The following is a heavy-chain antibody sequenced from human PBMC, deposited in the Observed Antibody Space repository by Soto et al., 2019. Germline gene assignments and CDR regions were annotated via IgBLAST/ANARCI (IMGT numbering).Heavy chain of an antibody. V-gene: IGHV3-23*01. D-gene: IGHD6-19*01. J-gene: IGHJ4*02. CDR1: GFTFSSYA. CDR3: AKDIGGIAVAGTGEENDY. CDR2: ISGSGGST. Sequence: GGSLRLSCAASGFTFSSYAMSWVRQAPGKGLEWVSAISGSGGSTYYADSVKGRFTISRDNSKNTLYLQMNSLRAEDTAVYYCAKDIGGIAVAGTGEENDYWGQGTLVTVSS.